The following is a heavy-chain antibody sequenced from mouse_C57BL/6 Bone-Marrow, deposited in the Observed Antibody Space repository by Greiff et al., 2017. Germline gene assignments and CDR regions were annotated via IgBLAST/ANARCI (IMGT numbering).Heavy chain of an antibody. D-gene: IGHD1-1*01. Sequence: QVQLQQPGAELVMPGASVKLSCKASGYTFTSYWMHWVKQRPGQGLEWIGEIDPSDSYTNYNQKFKGKSTLTVDKSSGTAYMQLSSLTSEDSAVYYCARENYGSSYWFAYWGQGTLVTVSA. CDR2: IDPSDSYT. CDR3: ARENYGSSYWFAY. CDR1: GYTFTSYW. J-gene: IGHJ3*01. V-gene: IGHV1-69*01.